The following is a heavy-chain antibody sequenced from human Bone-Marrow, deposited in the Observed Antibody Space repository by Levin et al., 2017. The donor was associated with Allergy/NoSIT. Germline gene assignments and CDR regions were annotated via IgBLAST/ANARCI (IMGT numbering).Heavy chain of an antibody. Sequence: SVKVSCKTSEDTFNIYGVTWVRQAPGRGLEWVGGIIPLSGATSYSQNFRGRVTITADDSSNTVHLQLNSLKSEDTAEYYCARLRSRGSGSPYYFDFWGQGTQVTVSS. D-gene: IGHD3-10*01. CDR1: EDTFNIYG. CDR3: ARLRSRGSGSPYYFDF. V-gene: IGHV1-69*13. CDR2: IIPLSGAT. J-gene: IGHJ4*02.